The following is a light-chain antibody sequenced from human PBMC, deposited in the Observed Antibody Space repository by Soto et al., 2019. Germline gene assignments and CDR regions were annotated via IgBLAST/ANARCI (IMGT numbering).Light chain of an antibody. CDR2: GAS. J-gene: IGKJ4*01. V-gene: IGKV3-15*01. CDR3: QQYSNWPLT. CDR1: QSVTNSY. Sequence: EIVMTQSPVTLSVSPGERATLSCRASQSVTNSYLAWYQQKPGQAPRLLIFGASTRAAGIPARFSGSGSGTEFTLTISSLQSEDLAVYYCQQYSNWPLTFGGGTKVDIK.